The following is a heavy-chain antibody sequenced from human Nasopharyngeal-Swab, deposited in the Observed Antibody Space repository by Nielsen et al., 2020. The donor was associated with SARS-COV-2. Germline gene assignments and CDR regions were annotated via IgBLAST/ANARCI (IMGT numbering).Heavy chain of an antibody. D-gene: IGHD4-23*01. J-gene: IGHJ4*02. CDR2: ISGSGGST. Sequence: GESRKISWAASGFTFSRYAMSWVSQAPGKGVEWVSAISGSGGSTYYADSVKGRFTISRDNSKNTLYLQMNSLRAEDTAVYYCAKLSTTAVTPAFDYWGQGTLVTVSS. V-gene: IGHV3-23*01. CDR3: AKLSTTAVTPAFDY. CDR1: GFTFSRYA.